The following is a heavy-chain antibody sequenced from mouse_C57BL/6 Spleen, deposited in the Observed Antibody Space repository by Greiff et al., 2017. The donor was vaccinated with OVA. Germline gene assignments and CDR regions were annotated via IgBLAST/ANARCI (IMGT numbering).Heavy chain of an antibody. CDR1: GFTFSSYT. CDR3: ARHEYDYDRYYFDY. D-gene: IGHD2-4*01. Sequence: EVMLVESGGGLVKPGGSLKLSCAASGFTFSSYTMSWVRQTPEKRLEWVATISGGGGNTYYPDSVKGRFTISRDNAKNTLYLQMSSLRSEDTALYYCARHEYDYDRYYFDYWGQGTTLTVSS. V-gene: IGHV5-9*01. J-gene: IGHJ2*01. CDR2: ISGGGGNT.